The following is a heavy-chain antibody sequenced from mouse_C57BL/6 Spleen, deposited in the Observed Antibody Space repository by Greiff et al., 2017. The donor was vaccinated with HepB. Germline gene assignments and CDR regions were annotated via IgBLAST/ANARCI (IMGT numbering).Heavy chain of an antibody. D-gene: IGHD1-1*01. CDR2: IRNKANGYTT. V-gene: IGHV7-3*01. CDR3: ARYIGYGSSLYYYAMDY. J-gene: IGHJ4*01. CDR1: GFTFTDYY. Sequence: EVMLVESGGGLVQPGGSLSLSCAASGFTFTDYYMSWVRQPPGKALEWLGFIRNKANGYTTEYSASVKGRFTISRDNSQSILYLQMNALRAEDSATYYCARYIGYGSSLYYYAMDYWGQGTSVTVSS.